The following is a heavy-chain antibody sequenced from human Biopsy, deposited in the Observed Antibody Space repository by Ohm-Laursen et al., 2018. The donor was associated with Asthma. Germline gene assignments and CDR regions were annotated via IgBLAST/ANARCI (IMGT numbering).Heavy chain of an antibody. V-gene: IGHV4-34*01. D-gene: IGHD3-3*01. CDR2: STQGGGT. CDR3: ARGPEWNGLDV. J-gene: IGHJ6*02. CDR1: GGSFSSNY. Sequence: SETLSLTCAVYGGSFSSNYWSWIRQPPGKGLEWIGESTQGGGTTFNPSLKSRVTISIDSSKSQLSLKVRSVTAAGTAVYYCARGPEWNGLDVWGQGTTVTVSS.